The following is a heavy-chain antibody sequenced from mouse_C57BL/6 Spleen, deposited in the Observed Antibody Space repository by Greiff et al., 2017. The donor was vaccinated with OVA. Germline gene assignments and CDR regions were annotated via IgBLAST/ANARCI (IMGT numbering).Heavy chain of an antibody. D-gene: IGHD2-4*01. CDR2: IDPSDSET. J-gene: IGHJ2*01. V-gene: IGHV1-52*01. CDR1: GYTFTSYW. Sequence: VQLQQPGAELVRPGSSVKLSCKASGYTFTSYWMHWVKQRPIQGLEWIGNIDPSDSETHYNQKFKDKATLTVDKSSSTAYMHLSSLTSEDSAVYYCARSRLDYPFFDYWGQGTTLTVSS. CDR3: ARSRLDYPFFDY.